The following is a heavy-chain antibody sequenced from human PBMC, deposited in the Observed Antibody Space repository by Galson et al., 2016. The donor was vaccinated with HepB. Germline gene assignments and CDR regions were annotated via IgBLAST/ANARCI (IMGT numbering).Heavy chain of an antibody. V-gene: IGHV3-33*06. Sequence: SLRLSCAASGFTFSNSGMHWVRQAPGKGLEWVALIWYNGRKTYYSDSVQGRFTISRDNSMHTVYLQMDSLRAEDTAIYYCAKDDSLVVPAGESSNWFDSWGQGTLVTVSS. J-gene: IGHJ5*01. CDR1: GFTFSNSG. CDR3: AKDDSLVVPAGESSNWFDS. CDR2: IWYNGRKT. D-gene: IGHD2-2*01.